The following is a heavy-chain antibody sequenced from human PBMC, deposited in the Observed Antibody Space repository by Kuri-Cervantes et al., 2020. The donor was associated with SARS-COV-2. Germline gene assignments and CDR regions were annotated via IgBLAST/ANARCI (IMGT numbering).Heavy chain of an antibody. CDR3: ARVRVGGMDV. V-gene: IGHV4-34*01. Sequence: SETLSLTCAVYGGPFSGYYWSWIRQPPGKGLEWIGEINHSGSTNYNPSLKSRVTISVDTSKNQFSLKLSSVAAADTAVYYCARVRVGGMDVWGQGATVTVSS. CDR2: INHSGST. CDR1: GGPFSGYY. J-gene: IGHJ6*02.